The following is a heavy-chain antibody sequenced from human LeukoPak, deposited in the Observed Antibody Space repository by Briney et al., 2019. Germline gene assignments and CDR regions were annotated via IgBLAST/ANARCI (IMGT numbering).Heavy chain of an antibody. CDR3: TTDIVVVAAATEPAFDI. V-gene: IGHV3-73*01. CDR2: IRSKINSYAT. CDR1: GFTFSGSA. Sequence: GGSLRLSCAASGFTFSGSAMHWVRQASGKGLEWVGRIRSKINSYATAYAASVKGRFTISRDDSKNTVYLQMHSLKTEDTAVYYCTTDIVVVAAATEPAFDIWGQGTMVTVSS. D-gene: IGHD2-15*01. J-gene: IGHJ3*02.